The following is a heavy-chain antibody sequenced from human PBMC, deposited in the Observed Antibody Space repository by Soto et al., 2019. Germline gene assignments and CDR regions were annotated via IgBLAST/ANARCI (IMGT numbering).Heavy chain of an antibody. Sequence: PSETLSLTCTVSGGSISSYYWSWIRQPPGKGLEWIGYIYYSGSTNYNPSLKSRVTISVDTSKNQFSLKLSSVTAADTAVYYCAREMVSMGPHDAFDIWGQGKMVTIS. CDR1: GGSISSYY. V-gene: IGHV4-59*01. J-gene: IGHJ3*02. CDR2: IYYSGST. CDR3: AREMVSMGPHDAFDI. D-gene: IGHD3-10*01.